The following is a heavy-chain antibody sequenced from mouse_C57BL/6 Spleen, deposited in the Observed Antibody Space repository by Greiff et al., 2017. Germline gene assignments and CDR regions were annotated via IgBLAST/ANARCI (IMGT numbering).Heavy chain of an antibody. CDR1: GYAFTNYL. Sequence: QVQLQQSGAELVRPGTSVKVSCKASGYAFTNYLIEWVKQRPGQGLEWIGVINPGSGGTNYNEKFKGKATLTADKSSSTAYMQLSSLTSEDSAVYCCASSSGQGYFDYWGQGTTLTVSS. CDR2: INPGSGGT. V-gene: IGHV1-54*01. D-gene: IGHD3-2*02. J-gene: IGHJ2*01. CDR3: ASSSGQGYFDY.